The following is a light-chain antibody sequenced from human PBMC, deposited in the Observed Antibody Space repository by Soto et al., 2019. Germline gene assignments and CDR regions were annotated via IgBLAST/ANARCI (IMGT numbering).Light chain of an antibody. J-gene: IGLJ2*01. CDR1: SSDVGGYKY. CDR3: SSYVGGNNLI. V-gene: IGLV2-8*01. Sequence: QSALTQPPSASGSPGQSVTISCTETSSDVGGYKYVSWYQQDPGKAPKLLIYEVDQRPSGVPDRFSGSKSGNTASLTVSGLQAEDEADYYCSSYVGGNNLIFGGGTKLTVL. CDR2: EVD.